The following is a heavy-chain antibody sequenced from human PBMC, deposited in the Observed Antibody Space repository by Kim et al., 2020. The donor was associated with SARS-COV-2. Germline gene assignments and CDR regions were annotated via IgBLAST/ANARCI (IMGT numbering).Heavy chain of an antibody. CDR2: INHSGST. CDR3: ARVPGYNRGWFDP. V-gene: IGHV4-34*01. Sequence: SETLSLTCAVYGGSFSGYYWSWIRQPPGKGLEWIGEINHSGSTNYNPSLKSRVTISVDTSKNQFSLKLSSVTAADTAVYYCARVPGYNRGWFDPWGQGTL. J-gene: IGHJ5*02. CDR1: GGSFSGYY. D-gene: IGHD5-12*01.